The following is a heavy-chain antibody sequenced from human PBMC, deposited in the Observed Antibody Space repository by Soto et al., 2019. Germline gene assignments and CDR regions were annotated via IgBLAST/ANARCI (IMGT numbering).Heavy chain of an antibody. CDR3: AVLNYFDP. Sequence: GESLKISCQASGYNFGMYSISWVRQVPGKGLEWVGKIEPSDSSTIYSPSFQGHVTISVDKSINTAYLRWRSLRASDTAMYFCAVLNYFDPRGQGSLVTVSS. V-gene: IGHV5-10-1*01. CDR1: GYNFGMYS. J-gene: IGHJ5*02. D-gene: IGHD4-4*01. CDR2: IEPSDSST.